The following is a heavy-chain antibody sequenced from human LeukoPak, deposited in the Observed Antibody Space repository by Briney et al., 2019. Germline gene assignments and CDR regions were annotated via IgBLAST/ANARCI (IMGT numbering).Heavy chain of an antibody. CDR2: IRYDGSNK. Sequence: GGSLRLSCAASGFTFSGYGMHWVRQAPGKGLEWVAFIRYDGSNKYYADSVKGRFTIYRDNSKNTLYLQMNSLRAEDTAVYYCAKDRRLHPGYFDYWGQGTLVTVSS. CDR3: AKDRRLHPGYFDY. CDR1: GFTFSGYG. V-gene: IGHV3-30*02. J-gene: IGHJ4*02. D-gene: IGHD3-10*01.